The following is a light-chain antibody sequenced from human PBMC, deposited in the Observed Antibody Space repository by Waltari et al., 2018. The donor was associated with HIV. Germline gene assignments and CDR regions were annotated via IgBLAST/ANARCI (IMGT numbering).Light chain of an antibody. CDR1: SSDVGAYNS. J-gene: IGLJ2*01. CDR3: CSYAGSGTFVI. CDR2: DVN. V-gene: IGLV2-23*02. Sequence: QSALTQPASVSGSPGQSITIPCTGTSSDVGAYNSVSWYQLLPGKAPKLMIFDVNRRPSGVLNRFSGSKSGNTASLTISGVQPEDEAEYYCCSYAGSGTFVIFGGGTKLTVL.